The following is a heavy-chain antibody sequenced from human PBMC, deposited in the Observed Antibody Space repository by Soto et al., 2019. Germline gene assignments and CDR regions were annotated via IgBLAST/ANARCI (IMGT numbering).Heavy chain of an antibody. CDR2: MNPNSGNT. D-gene: IGHD3-9*01. CDR1: GYTFTSYD. CDR3: ARRGTGYYHYYYYYGMDV. Sequence: ASVKVSCKDSGYTFTSYDSNWVRQATGQGLEWMGWMNPNSGNTGYAQKFQGRVTMTRNTSISTAYMELSSLRSEDTAVYYCARRGTGYYHYYYYYGMDVWGQGTTVTVSS. J-gene: IGHJ6*02. V-gene: IGHV1-8*01.